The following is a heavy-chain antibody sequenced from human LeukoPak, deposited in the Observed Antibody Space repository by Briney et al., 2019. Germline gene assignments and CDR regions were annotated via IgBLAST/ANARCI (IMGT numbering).Heavy chain of an antibody. D-gene: IGHD4-23*01. Sequence: SETLSLTCAVYGGSFSGYYWSWIRQPPGKGLEWIGEINHSGSTNYNPSLKSRVTISVDTSKNQFSLKLSSVTAADTAVYYCARQTTVVTPSYYYYYMDVWGKGTTVTVSS. CDR3: ARQTTVVTPSYYYYYMDV. CDR1: GGSFSGYY. J-gene: IGHJ6*03. V-gene: IGHV4-34*01. CDR2: INHSGST.